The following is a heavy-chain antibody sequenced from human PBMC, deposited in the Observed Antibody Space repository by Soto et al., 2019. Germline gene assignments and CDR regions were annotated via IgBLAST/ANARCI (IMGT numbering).Heavy chain of an antibody. Sequence: SETLSLTCTVSGGSISSSSYYWGWIRQPPGKGLEWIGSIYYSGSTYYNPSLKSRVTISVDTSKNQFSLKLSSVTAADTAVYYCARLKEGVVTPTNFDYWGQGTLVTVSS. CDR2: IYYSGST. CDR1: GGSISSSSYY. D-gene: IGHD3-3*01. CDR3: ARLKEGVVTPTNFDY. J-gene: IGHJ4*02. V-gene: IGHV4-39*01.